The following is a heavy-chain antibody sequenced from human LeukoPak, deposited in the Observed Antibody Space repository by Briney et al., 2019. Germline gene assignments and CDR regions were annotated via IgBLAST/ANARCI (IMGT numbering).Heavy chain of an antibody. CDR2: IYTSGST. CDR3: AWTLWFGELFLDY. J-gene: IGHJ4*02. CDR1: GGSISSGSYY. D-gene: IGHD3-10*01. Sequence: PSETLSLTCTVSGGSISSGSYYWSWIRQPAGKGLEWIGRIYTSGSTNYNPSLKSRVTISVDTSKNQFSLKLSSVTAADTAVYYCAWTLWFGELFLDYWGQGTLVTVSS. V-gene: IGHV4-61*02.